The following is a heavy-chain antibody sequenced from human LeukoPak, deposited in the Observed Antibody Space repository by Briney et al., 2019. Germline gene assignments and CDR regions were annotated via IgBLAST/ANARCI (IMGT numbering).Heavy chain of an antibody. V-gene: IGHV1-69*04. CDR3: ARDSPVAAAPFDY. CDR1: GGTFSSYA. D-gene: IGHD2-15*01. Sequence: ASVKVSCKASGGTFSSYAISWVRQAPGQGLEWMGRIIPILGIANYAQKFQGRVTITADKSTSTAYMELSSLRSEDTAVYYCARDSPVAAAPFDYWGQGTLVTVSS. CDR2: IIPILGIA. J-gene: IGHJ4*02.